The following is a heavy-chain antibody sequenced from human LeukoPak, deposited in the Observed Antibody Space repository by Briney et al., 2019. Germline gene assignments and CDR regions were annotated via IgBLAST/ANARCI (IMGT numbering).Heavy chain of an antibody. CDR3: ARVIWQWLTHDS. Sequence: GGSLRLSCAASGFTFSSYSMTWVRQAPGKGLEWTSYISTTGNTIYYADSVKGRFTISRDNAKNSLYLQMNSLRDEDTAVYYCARVIWQWLTHDSWGQGTLVTVSS. D-gene: IGHD6-19*01. V-gene: IGHV3-48*02. CDR2: ISTTGNTI. J-gene: IGHJ4*02. CDR1: GFTFSSYS.